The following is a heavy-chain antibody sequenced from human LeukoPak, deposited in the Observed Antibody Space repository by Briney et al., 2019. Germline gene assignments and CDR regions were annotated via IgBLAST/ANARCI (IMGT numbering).Heavy chain of an antibody. CDR3: ARRSPDYGGNYYYYYMDV. CDR1: GGSFSGYY. V-gene: IGHV4-34*01. Sequence: PSETLSLTCAVYGGSFSGYYWSWIRQPPGKGLEWTGEINHSGSTNYNPSLKSRVTISVDTSKNQFSLKLSSVTAADTAVYYCARRSPDYGGNYYYYYMDVWGKGTTVTISS. CDR2: INHSGST. J-gene: IGHJ6*03. D-gene: IGHD4-23*01.